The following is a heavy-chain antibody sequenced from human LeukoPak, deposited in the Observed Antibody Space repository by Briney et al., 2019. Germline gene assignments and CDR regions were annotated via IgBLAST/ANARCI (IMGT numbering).Heavy chain of an antibody. Sequence: PGGSLRLSCAASGLTFSSYSMNWVRQAPGKGLEWVSCISSSSSYIYYADSVKGRFTISRDNAKNSLYLQMNSLRAEDTAVYYCARDGFFEGVVTYFDYWGQGTLVTVSS. V-gene: IGHV3-21*01. J-gene: IGHJ4*02. D-gene: IGHD3-3*01. CDR2: ISSSSSYI. CDR3: ARDGFFEGVVTYFDY. CDR1: GLTFSSYS.